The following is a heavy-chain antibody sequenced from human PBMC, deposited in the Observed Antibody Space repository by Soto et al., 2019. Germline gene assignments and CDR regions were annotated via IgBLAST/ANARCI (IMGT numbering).Heavy chain of an antibody. Sequence: GGTLRLSCAAAGFTFRGYGMQWLRQAPGKGLEWEAVIRYDGSNKYYADSGKGRFLTSRDNSKNKLYLQMHSMRAEDTAVYSCARNTGDSTGWNYLCCWGKGTRGTV. V-gene: IGHV3-33*01. J-gene: IGHJ6*01. CDR3: ARNTGDSTGWNYLCC. D-gene: IGHD6-19*01. CDR1: GFTFRGYG. CDR2: IRYDGSNK.